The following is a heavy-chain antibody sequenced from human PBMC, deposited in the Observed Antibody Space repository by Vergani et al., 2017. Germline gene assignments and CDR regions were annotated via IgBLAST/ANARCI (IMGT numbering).Heavy chain of an antibody. CDR2: TWYDGNNK. J-gene: IGHJ5*02. CDR3: ARDLRLLYNRFDP. D-gene: IGHD1-14*01. CDR1: GFTFNQYG. V-gene: IGHV3-33*01. Sequence: QVQLVESGGGVVQPGRSLRLSCAASGFTFNQYGMHWVRQAPGKGLEWVAVTWYDGNNKQYADSVKGRFTISRDNSKSTMYQLMNSLRDEDTGVYYCARDLRLLYNRFDPWGQGTLVTVSS.